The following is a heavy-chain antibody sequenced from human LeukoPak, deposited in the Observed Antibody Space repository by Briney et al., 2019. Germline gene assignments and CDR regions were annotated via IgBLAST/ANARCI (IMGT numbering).Heavy chain of an antibody. D-gene: IGHD5-18*01. CDR2: INHSGST. V-gene: IGHV4-34*01. Sequence: SETLSLTCGVYGGSFSGYYWSWIRQPPGKGLEWIGEINHSGSTNYNPSLKSRVTISAATSKNQFSLKLRSVTAADTAVYYCARGSTWIQLWSTPKYFDYWGQGTLVTVSS. CDR1: GGSFSGYY. J-gene: IGHJ4*02. CDR3: ARGSTWIQLWSTPKYFDY.